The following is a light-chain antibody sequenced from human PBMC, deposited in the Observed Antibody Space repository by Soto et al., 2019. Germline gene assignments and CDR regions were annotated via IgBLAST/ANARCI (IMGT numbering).Light chain of an antibody. CDR2: GAS. V-gene: IGKV3-15*01. CDR3: QQYHNWPPYT. CDR1: QSVSTN. Sequence: EIVMTQSPATLFVSPGEGATLSCRASQSVSTNLAWFQQKPGQAPRLLIHGASTRATGIPARFSGSGYGTEFTLTISSLQSEDFAVYYCQQYHNWPPYTFGQGTKLEIK. J-gene: IGKJ2*01.